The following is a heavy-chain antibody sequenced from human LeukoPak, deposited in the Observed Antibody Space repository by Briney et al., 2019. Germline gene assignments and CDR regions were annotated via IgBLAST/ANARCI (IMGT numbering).Heavy chain of an antibody. D-gene: IGHD5-18*01. V-gene: IGHV3-21*01. CDR3: AGGYSYGRSAFDY. Sequence: GGSLRLSRAVSGFTFSSYAMNWVRQAPGKGLEWVSSISSSSSYIYYADSVKGRFTISRDNAKNSLYLQMNSLRAEDTAVYYCAGGYSYGRSAFDYWGQGTLVTVSS. CDR1: GFTFSSYA. J-gene: IGHJ4*02. CDR2: ISSSSSYI.